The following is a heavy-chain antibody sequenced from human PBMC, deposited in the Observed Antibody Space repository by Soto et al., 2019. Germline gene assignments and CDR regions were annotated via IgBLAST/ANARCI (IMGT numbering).Heavy chain of an antibody. CDR3: ATQGFGTSHGLVDV. CDR1: GGSITSITNHY. Sequence: QVRLQESGPGLVKPSETLSLTCTVSGGSITSITNHYCSWIRQPPGKGLEWIGYISYGGPTSYTPSLKSRVILSVDTSKNQVSLNRASVTAEDTAVYYCATQGFGTSHGLVDVWGQGTTVTVSS. CDR2: ISYGGPT. J-gene: IGHJ6*02. V-gene: IGHV4-59*08. D-gene: IGHD1-7*01.